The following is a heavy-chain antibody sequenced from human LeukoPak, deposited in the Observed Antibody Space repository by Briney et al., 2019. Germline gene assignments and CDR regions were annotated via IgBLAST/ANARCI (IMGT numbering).Heavy chain of an antibody. V-gene: IGHV3-21*01. Sequence: PGGSLRLSCAASGFTFSSYSMNWVRQAPGKGPEWVSSISSSSSYIYYADSVKGRFTISRDNAKNSLYLRMNSLRAEDTAVYYCARAKSSSSWHDYWGQRTLVTVSS. CDR1: GFTFSSYS. CDR3: ARAKSSSSWHDY. D-gene: IGHD6-13*01. CDR2: ISSSSSYI. J-gene: IGHJ4*02.